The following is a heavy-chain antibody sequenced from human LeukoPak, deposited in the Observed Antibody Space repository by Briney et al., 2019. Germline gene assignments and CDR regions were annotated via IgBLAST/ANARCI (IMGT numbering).Heavy chain of an antibody. CDR1: GYTFTGYY. Sequence: ASVKVSCKASGYTFTGYYMHWVRQAPGQGLEWMGWISGFNGITNYAQKVQDRVTMTTDKSTTTAYMELRSLRSDDTAVYYCARDRVWSGSTDASDLWGQGTLVTVSS. D-gene: IGHD3-3*01. CDR3: ARDRVWSGSTDASDL. J-gene: IGHJ3*01. V-gene: IGHV1-18*04. CDR2: ISGFNGIT.